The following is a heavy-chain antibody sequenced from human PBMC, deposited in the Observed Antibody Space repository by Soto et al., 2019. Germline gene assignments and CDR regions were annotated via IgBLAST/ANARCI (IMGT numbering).Heavy chain of an antibody. Sequence: GGSLRLSCAASGFTFSSYSMNWVRQAPGKGLEWVSSISSSSSYIYYADSVKGRFTISRDNAKNSLYLQMNSLRAEDTAVYYCARDLRYSSSSFVYYYYYMDVWGEGTTVTVSS. CDR2: ISSSSSYI. CDR3: ARDLRYSSSSFVYYYYYMDV. J-gene: IGHJ6*03. CDR1: GFTFSSYS. V-gene: IGHV3-21*01. D-gene: IGHD6-6*01.